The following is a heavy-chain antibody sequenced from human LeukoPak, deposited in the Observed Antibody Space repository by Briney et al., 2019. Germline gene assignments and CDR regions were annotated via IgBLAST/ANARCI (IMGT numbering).Heavy chain of an antibody. CDR3: ASNSGYDYFLDY. D-gene: IGHD5-12*01. Sequence: SQTLSLTCAVSGGSISSGGYSWSWIRQPPGKGLEWIGYIYHSGSTYYDPSLKSQVTISVDRSKNQFSLKLSSVTAADTAVYYCASNSGYDYFLDYWGQGTLVTVSS. CDR1: GGSISSGGYS. J-gene: IGHJ4*02. CDR2: IYHSGST. V-gene: IGHV4-30-2*01.